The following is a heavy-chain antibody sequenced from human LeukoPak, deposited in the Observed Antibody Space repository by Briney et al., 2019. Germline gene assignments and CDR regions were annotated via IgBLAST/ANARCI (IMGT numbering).Heavy chain of an antibody. V-gene: IGHV3-33*01. D-gene: IGHD3-9*01. CDR3: ARDPGLRYFDWFSFDY. CDR2: IWYDGSNK. Sequence: GGSLRLSCAASGFTFSSYGMHWVRQAPGKGLEWVAVIWYDGSNKYYADSVKGRFTISRDNSKNTLYLQMNSLRAEVTAVYYCARDPGLRYFDWFSFDYWGQGTLVTVSS. J-gene: IGHJ4*02. CDR1: GFTFSSYG.